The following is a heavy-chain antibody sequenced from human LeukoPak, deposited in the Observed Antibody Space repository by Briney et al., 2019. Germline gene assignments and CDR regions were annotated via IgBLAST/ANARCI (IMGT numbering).Heavy chain of an antibody. CDR3: ARGSRVDVGAGGAFDI. D-gene: IGHD1-26*01. Sequence: ASVKVSCKVSGYTLTELSMHWVRQAPGKGLEWMGGFDPEDGETIYAQKFQGRVTMTEDTSTDTAYMELSSLRSEDTAVYYCARGSRVDVGAGGAFDIWGQGTMVTVSS. CDR1: GYTLTELS. V-gene: IGHV1-24*01. CDR2: FDPEDGET. J-gene: IGHJ3*02.